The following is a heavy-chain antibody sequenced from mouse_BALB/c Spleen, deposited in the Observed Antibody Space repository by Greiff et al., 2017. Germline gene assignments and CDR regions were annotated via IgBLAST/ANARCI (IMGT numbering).Heavy chain of an antibody. V-gene: IGHV1-63*02. Sequence: VQLQQSGPELVKPGASVKISCKASGYTFTNYWLGWVKQRPGHGLEWIGDIYPGGGYTNYNEKFKGKATLTADTSSSTAYMQLSSLTSEDSAVYFCARGRYFDYWGQGTTLTVSS. J-gene: IGHJ2*01. CDR1: GYTFTNYW. CDR3: ARGRYFDY. CDR2: IYPGGGYT.